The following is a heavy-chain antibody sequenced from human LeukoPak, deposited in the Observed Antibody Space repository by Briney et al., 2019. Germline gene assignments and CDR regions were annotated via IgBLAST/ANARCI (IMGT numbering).Heavy chain of an antibody. CDR3: ARDRTGYSSDGAFDI. CDR1: GFTFSDYY. CDR2: ISSGGSTI. V-gene: IGHV3-11*01. Sequence: PGGSLRLSCAASGFTFSDYYINWIRQAPGKGLEWVSYISSGGSTIYYADSVKGRFTISRDNAKNSLYLQMNSLRAEDTAVYYCARDRTGYSSDGAFDIWGQGTMVTVSS. J-gene: IGHJ3*02. D-gene: IGHD3-9*01.